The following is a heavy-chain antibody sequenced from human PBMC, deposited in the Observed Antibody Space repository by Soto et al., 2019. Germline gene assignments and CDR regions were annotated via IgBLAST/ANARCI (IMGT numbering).Heavy chain of an antibody. CDR3: AHESYRYDFDY. CDR2: IYYSGST. Sequence: QLQLQESGPGLVKPSETLSLTCTVSGGSISSSSYYWGWIRQPPGKGLEWIGSIYYSGSTYYNPSLKSRVTISVDTSKNQFSLKLSSVTAADTAVYYCAHESYRYDFDYWGQGTLVTVSS. V-gene: IGHV4-39*01. CDR1: GGSISSSSYY. D-gene: IGHD1-1*01. J-gene: IGHJ4*02.